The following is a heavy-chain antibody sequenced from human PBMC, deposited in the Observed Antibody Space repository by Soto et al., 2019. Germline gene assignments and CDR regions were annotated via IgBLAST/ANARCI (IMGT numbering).Heavy chain of an antibody. J-gene: IGHJ6*02. CDR2: ISAYNGNT. CDR1: GYTFTSYG. V-gene: IGHV1-18*01. CDR3: ASLLRYFDWLPAPYGMDV. D-gene: IGHD3-9*01. Sequence: ASVKVSCKASGYTFTSYGISWVRQAPGQGLEWMGWISAYNGNTNYAQKLQGRVTMTTDTSTSTAYMELRSLRSDDTAVYYCASLLRYFDWLPAPYGMDVWGQGTTVTV.